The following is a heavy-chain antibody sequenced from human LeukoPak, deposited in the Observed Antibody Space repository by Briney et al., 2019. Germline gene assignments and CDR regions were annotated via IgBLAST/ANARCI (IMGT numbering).Heavy chain of an antibody. Sequence: GGSLRLSCAASGFTFSNYGMDWVRQAPGKGLECLSYISSSSSSIYYADSVKGRFTISRDNAKNSLFLQMNSLRAEDTAVYYCARGGAARPDYWGQGTLVTVSS. CDR1: GFTFSNYG. V-gene: IGHV3-48*01. D-gene: IGHD6-6*01. CDR3: ARGGAARPDY. J-gene: IGHJ4*02. CDR2: ISSSSSSI.